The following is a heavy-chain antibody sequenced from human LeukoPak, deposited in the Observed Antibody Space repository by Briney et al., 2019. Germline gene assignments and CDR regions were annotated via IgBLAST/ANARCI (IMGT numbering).Heavy chain of an antibody. Sequence: SETLSLTCAVYGGSFNNYCWSWLRQPPGKGLEWIGEISHSGSTNYNPSLKSRVTVSLDTSKNQFSLKLGSVTAADTAVYYCARGFSHWGQGTLVTVSS. CDR3: ARGFSH. CDR1: GGSFNNYC. V-gene: IGHV4-34*01. CDR2: ISHSGST. J-gene: IGHJ4*02.